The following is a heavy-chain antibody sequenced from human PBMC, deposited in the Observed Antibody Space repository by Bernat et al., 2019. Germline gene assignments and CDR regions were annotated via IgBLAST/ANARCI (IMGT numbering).Heavy chain of an antibody. CDR3: ARNTIFGVVIDYWYFDL. V-gene: IGHV4-34*01. Sequence: QVQLQQCGAGLLKPSETLSLTCAVYGGSFSGYYWSWIRQPPGKGLEWIGEINHSGSTNYNPSLKSRVTISVDTSKNQFSLKLSSVTAADTAVYYCARNTIFGVVIDYWYFDLWGRGTLVTVSS. CDR2: INHSGST. D-gene: IGHD3-3*01. J-gene: IGHJ2*01. CDR1: GGSFSGYY.